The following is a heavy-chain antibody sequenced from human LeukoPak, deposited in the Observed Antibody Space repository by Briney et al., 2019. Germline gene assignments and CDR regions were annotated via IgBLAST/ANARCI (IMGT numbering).Heavy chain of an antibody. Sequence: PGGSLRLSCVASGITFNNYAMSWVRQGPGIGLEWVSSISGAGGSTYYADSVKGRFTISRDNSKKTLYLEMSSLRAEGAAVYYCAINYSLDYWGQGTLVTVSS. V-gene: IGHV3-23*01. CDR1: GITFNNYA. CDR3: AINYSLDY. D-gene: IGHD2-21*01. J-gene: IGHJ4*02. CDR2: ISGAGGST.